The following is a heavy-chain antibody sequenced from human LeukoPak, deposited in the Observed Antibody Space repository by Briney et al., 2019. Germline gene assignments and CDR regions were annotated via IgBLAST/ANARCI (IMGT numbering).Heavy chain of an antibody. CDR3: ARTRGSHISMAYLDY. CDR1: GYTFSGNF. D-gene: IGHD2/OR15-2a*01. Sequence: ASVKVSCKASGYTFSGNFMHWVRQAPGQGLEWMGWINPNNGDTNYAQKFQGRVTVTRDRSSRTAYMELSSLRSDDTAVYYCARTRGSHISMAYLDYWGQGTLVTVSS. V-gene: IGHV1-2*02. J-gene: IGHJ4*02. CDR2: INPNNGDT.